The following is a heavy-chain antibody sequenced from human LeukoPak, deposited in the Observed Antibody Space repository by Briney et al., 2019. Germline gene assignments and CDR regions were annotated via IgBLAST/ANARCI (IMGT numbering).Heavy chain of an antibody. V-gene: IGHV1-2*06. Sequence: ASVKVSCKASGYTFTGYYMHWVRQAPGQGLEWMGRINPNSGGTNYAQKFQGRVTMTRDTSISTAYMELSRLRSDDTAVYYCARGRLVYVELGLRFVYWGQGTLVTVSS. J-gene: IGHJ4*02. CDR1: GYTFTGYY. CDR2: INPNSGGT. CDR3: ARGRLVYVELGLRFVY. D-gene: IGHD1-7*01.